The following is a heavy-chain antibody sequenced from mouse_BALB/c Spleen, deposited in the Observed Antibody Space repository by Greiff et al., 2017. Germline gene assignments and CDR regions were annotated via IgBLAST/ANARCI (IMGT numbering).Heavy chain of an antibody. CDR1: GYTFTSSW. J-gene: IGHJ4*01. V-gene: IGHV1S81*02. CDR3: ARDYGNYFYYAMDY. D-gene: IGHD2-1*01. CDR2: INPSNGRT. Sequence: QVQLQQPGAELVKPGASVKLSCKASGYTFTSSWMHWVKQRPGQGLEWIGEINPSNGRTNYNEKFKSKATLTVDKSSSTAYMQLSSLTSEDSAVYYCARDYGNYFYYAMDYWGQGTSVTVSS.